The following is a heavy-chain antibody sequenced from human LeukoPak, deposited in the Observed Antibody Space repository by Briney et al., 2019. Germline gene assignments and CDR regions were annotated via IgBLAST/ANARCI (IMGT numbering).Heavy chain of an antibody. CDR1: GFTVSSNY. V-gene: IGHV3-53*01. CDR3: ARVWYYYDSSGYRD. CDR2: IYSGGST. J-gene: IGHJ4*02. D-gene: IGHD3-22*01. Sequence: GGSLRLSCAASGFTVSSNYMSWVRQAPGKGLEWVSVIYSGGSTYYADSVKGRFTISRDNSKNTLYLQMNSLRAEDTAVYYCARVWYYYDSSGYRDWGQGTLATVSS.